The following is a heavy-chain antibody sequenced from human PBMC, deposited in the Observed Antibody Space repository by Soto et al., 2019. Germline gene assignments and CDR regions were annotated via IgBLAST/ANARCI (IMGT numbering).Heavy chain of an antibody. CDR1: GYTFTTYA. CDR2: INGGNGNT. D-gene: IGHD6-19*01. Sequence: GASVKVSCKASGYTFTTYAMHWVRQAPGQRPEWMGWINGGNGNTEYSQKFQGRVTITRDTSASTAYMELSSLRSEDTAVYYCARDRGSSGWYFDYWGQGTLVTVSS. V-gene: IGHV1-3*01. J-gene: IGHJ4*02. CDR3: ARDRGSSGWYFDY.